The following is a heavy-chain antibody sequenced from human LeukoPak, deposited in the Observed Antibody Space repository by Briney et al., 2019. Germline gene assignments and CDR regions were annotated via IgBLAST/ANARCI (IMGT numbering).Heavy chain of an antibody. J-gene: IGHJ4*02. V-gene: IGHV3-53*01. CDR2: IYSGGST. Sequence: GGSLRLSCAASGFTVSGNYMSWVRQAPGKGLEWVSVIYSGGSTYYADSVKGRFTISRDNSKNTLYLQMNSLRAEDTAVYYCASPGSSGWSSFDYWGQGTLVTVSS. D-gene: IGHD6-19*01. CDR1: GFTVSGNY. CDR3: ASPGSSGWSSFDY.